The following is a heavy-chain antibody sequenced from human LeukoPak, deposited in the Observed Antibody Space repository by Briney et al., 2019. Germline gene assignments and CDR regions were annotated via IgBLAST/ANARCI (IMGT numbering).Heavy chain of an antibody. D-gene: IGHD6-19*01. CDR1: GFTFSTYG. CDR2: IWYDGSNK. CDR3: ARVDRSGWYVHDY. V-gene: IGHV3-33*01. Sequence: GGSLRLSCAAYGFTFSTYGMHWVRQAPGKGLEWVAGIWYDGSNKYYADSVKGRSTVSRDNSKNTLYLQMNSLRAGDTAVYYCARVDRSGWYVHDYWGQGTLVTVSS. J-gene: IGHJ4*02.